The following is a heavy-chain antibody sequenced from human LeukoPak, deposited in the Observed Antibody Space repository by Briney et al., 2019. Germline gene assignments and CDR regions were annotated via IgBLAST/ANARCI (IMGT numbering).Heavy chain of an antibody. CDR2: ISSGSDRT. J-gene: IGHJ4*02. V-gene: IGHV3-23*01. Sequence: GGSLSLSCAASGFTFSNYSMRWVRQDPRKGLEWVSAISSGSDRTNYGRSVKGRFTISRDNSKNTLYLQMNSLRADDTAVYYCAKDQAGYNFCSDSWGQGTLVTVSS. CDR3: AKDQAGYNFCSDS. D-gene: IGHD3-3*01. CDR1: GFTFSNYS.